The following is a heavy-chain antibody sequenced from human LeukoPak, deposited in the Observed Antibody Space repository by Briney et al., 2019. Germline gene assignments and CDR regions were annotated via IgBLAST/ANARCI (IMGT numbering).Heavy chain of an antibody. V-gene: IGHV4-31*03. Sequence: KPSETLSLTCTVSGGSISSGGYYWSWIRQHPGKGLEWIGYIYCSGSTYYNPSLKSRVTISVDTSKNQFSLKLSSVTAADTAVYYCAREFDSSGDYWGQGTLVTVSS. D-gene: IGHD3-10*01. CDR1: GGSISSGGYY. J-gene: IGHJ4*02. CDR2: IYCSGST. CDR3: AREFDSSGDY.